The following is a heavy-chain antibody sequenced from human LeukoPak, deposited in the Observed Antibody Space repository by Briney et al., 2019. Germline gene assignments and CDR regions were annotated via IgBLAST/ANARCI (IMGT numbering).Heavy chain of an antibody. CDR2: IYHSGST. CDR3: AKGIAAAGPRGYYYYGMDV. D-gene: IGHD6-13*01. Sequence: SETLSLTCTVSGGSISSYYWSWIRQPPGKGLEWLGYIYHSGSTYYNPSLKSRVTISVDRSKNQFSLKLSSVTAADTAVYYCAKGIAAAGPRGYYYYGMDVWGQGTTVTVSS. J-gene: IGHJ6*02. CDR1: GGSISSYY. V-gene: IGHV4-59*12.